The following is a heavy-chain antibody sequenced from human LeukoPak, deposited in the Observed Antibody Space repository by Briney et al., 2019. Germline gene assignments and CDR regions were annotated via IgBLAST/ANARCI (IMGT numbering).Heavy chain of an antibody. CDR3: AKEAVTTDYWYFDL. J-gene: IGHJ2*01. V-gene: IGHV3-30*18. D-gene: IGHD4-17*01. CDR1: GLTFSSYS. CDR2: ISYDGSNK. Sequence: GGSLRLSCAASGLTFSSYSMNWVRQAPGKGLEWVAVISYDGSNKYYVDSVKGRFTISRDISKNTLYLQMNSLRAEDTAVYYCAKEAVTTDYWYFDLWGRGTLVTVSS.